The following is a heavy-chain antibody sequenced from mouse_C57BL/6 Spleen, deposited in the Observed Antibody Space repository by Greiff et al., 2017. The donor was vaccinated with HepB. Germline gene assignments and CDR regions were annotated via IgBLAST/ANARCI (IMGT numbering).Heavy chain of an antibody. CDR1: GYSITSGYY. Sequence: VQLKESGPGLVKPSQSLSLTCSVTGYSITSGYYWNWIRQFPGNKLEWMGYISYDGSNNYNPSLKNRISITRDTSKNQFFLKLNSVTTEDTATYYCASNGYLYAMDYWGQGTSVTVSS. V-gene: IGHV3-6*01. CDR3: ASNGYLYAMDY. CDR2: ISYDGSN. D-gene: IGHD2-2*01. J-gene: IGHJ4*01.